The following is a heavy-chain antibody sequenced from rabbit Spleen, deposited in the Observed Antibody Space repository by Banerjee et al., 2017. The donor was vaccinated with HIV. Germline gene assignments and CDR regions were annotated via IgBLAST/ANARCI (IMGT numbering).Heavy chain of an antibody. D-gene: IGHD8-1*01. Sequence: QLKESGGGLVQPGGSLKLSCKASGFTLSSYYMTWVRQAPGKGLEWIGYIDPVFGITYYASWVNGRFSISRENAQNTVFLQMTSLTAADTATYFCARDGVGGSYFDLLGPGTLVTVS. CDR1: GFTLSSYY. CDR2: IDPVFGIT. V-gene: IGHV1S7*01. J-gene: IGHJ4*01. CDR3: ARDGVGGSYFDL.